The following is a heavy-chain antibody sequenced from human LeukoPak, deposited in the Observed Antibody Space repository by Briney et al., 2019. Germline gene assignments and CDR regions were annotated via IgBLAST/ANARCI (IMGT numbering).Heavy chain of an antibody. V-gene: IGHV3-33*01. Sequence: GGSLRLSCAGSGFTFSSYGIYWVRQAPGKGLEWVASIWYDGSKQLYIDSVKGRFTIPRDDSKNTVFLQMNSLRAEDTAVYFCARDLSSGSGEFWGQGTLVTVSS. CDR2: IWYDGSKQ. CDR3: ARDLSSGSGEF. CDR1: GFTFSSYG. D-gene: IGHD3-16*01. J-gene: IGHJ4*02.